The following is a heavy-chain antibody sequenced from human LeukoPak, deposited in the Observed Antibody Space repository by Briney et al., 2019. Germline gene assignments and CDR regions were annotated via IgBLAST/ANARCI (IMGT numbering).Heavy chain of an antibody. Sequence: SETLSLTCTVSGGSISSYYWSWIRQPPGKGLEWIGYISYSGSTNYNPSLKSRVTMSVDTSKNHFSLRLRSVTAADTAVYYCARVVVAAMFDYYYYMDVWGKGTTVTVSS. V-gene: IGHV4-59*01. D-gene: IGHD2-21*02. CDR1: GGSISSYY. J-gene: IGHJ6*03. CDR2: ISYSGST. CDR3: ARVVVAAMFDYYYYMDV.